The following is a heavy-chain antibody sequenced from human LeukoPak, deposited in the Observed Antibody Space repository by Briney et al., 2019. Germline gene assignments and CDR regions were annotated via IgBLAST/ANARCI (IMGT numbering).Heavy chain of an antibody. J-gene: IGHJ4*02. CDR2: ISSSSSYI. Sequence: PGGSLRLSCAASGFTFSSYSMNWVRQAPWKGLEWVSSISSSSSYIYYADSVKGRFTISRDNAKNSLYLQMNSLRAEDTAVYYCAREVYGIVATIYDYWGQGTLVTVSS. D-gene: IGHD5-12*01. CDR1: GFTFSSYS. V-gene: IGHV3-21*01. CDR3: AREVYGIVATIYDY.